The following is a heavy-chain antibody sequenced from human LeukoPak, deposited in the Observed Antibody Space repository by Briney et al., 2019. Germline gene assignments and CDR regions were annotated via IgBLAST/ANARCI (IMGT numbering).Heavy chain of an antibody. D-gene: IGHD2-21*02. V-gene: IGHV4-39*01. CDR1: VGSISGSSYY. CDR3: AKTVWSRLAAGLDS. CDR2: IYYRGST. Sequence: PSGTLSLTCSVSVGSISGSSYYCGSIRHPPGKGLECIGNIYYRGSTYSNPSLNSGVIMSIDTSKNQFSLKVNSVTATDTAVHYCAKTVWSRLAAGLDSWGQGTLVTVSS. J-gene: IGHJ4*02.